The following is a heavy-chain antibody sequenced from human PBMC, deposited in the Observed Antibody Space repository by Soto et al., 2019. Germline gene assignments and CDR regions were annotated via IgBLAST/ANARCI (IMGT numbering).Heavy chain of an antibody. CDR3: VKAGVYTSRGGYFDY. CDR2: ISWNSGSR. CDR1: GFTFDDYA. D-gene: IGHD2-2*01. J-gene: IGHJ4*02. V-gene: IGHV3-9*01. Sequence: EVHLVESGGDLVQPGRSLRLSCAASGFTFDDYAMHWVRQAPGKGLEWVSGISWNSGSRAYAESVQGRFIISRDNAKNSLYLQMNSLRPEDTAFYSCVKAGVYTSRGGYFDYWGQGTLVTVSS.